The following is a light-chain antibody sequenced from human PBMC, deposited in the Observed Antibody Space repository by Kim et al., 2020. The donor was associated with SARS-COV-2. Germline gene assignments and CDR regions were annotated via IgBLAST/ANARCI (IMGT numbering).Light chain of an antibody. Sequence: VIISCTGSSSNSGAGYDVHWYQHVPGTAPKLLIFGDSNRPSGVPGRFSDSKSGTSASLAITGLQTDDEADYYCQSYDNTLSGFVIFGGGTKVTVL. CDR3: QSYDNTLSGFVI. V-gene: IGLV1-40*01. J-gene: IGLJ2*01. CDR1: SSNSGAGYD. CDR2: GDS.